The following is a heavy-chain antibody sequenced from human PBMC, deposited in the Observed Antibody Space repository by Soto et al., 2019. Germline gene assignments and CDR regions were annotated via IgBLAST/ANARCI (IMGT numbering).Heavy chain of an antibody. V-gene: IGHV4-61*01. CDR1: GSSVSGGIYY. CDR2: CYHRGTT. Sequence: QVQLRESGPGLVKPSETLSLTCTVSGSSVSGGIYYWTWIRQPPGKVLEWIGYCYHRGTTNYDAALRSRVTISVDTSKNQFSLRLTSVTAADTAVYYCARYRDYGDYGYFDSCGQGTLVTVSS. CDR3: ARYRDYGDYGYFDS. D-gene: IGHD4-17*01. J-gene: IGHJ4*02.